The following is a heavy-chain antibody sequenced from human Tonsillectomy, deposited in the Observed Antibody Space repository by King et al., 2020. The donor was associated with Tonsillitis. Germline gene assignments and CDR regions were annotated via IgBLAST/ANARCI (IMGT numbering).Heavy chain of an antibody. D-gene: IGHD2-2*01. CDR2: NSWSSGVI. Sequence: VQLVESGGGLVQPGRSLRLSCAASGFTFDDFAMHWVRQTPGKGLEWGSGNSWSSGVIVYGDSVEGRFTISRDNAKNSLYLQMNSLKPEDTALYYCVKHLGPVVPGTMFSDDAFDIWGQGTMVTVPS. V-gene: IGHV3-9*01. CDR1: GFTFDDFA. J-gene: IGHJ3*02. CDR3: VKHLGPVVPGTMFSDDAFDI.